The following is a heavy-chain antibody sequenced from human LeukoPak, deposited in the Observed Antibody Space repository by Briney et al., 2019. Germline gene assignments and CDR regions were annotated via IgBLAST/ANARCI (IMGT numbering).Heavy chain of an antibody. J-gene: IGHJ6*02. D-gene: IGHD2-15*01. CDR2: IYYSGST. CDR1: SGSISSYY. CDR3: ARDLGYSHGMDV. V-gene: IGHV4-59*01. Sequence: SETLSLTCTVSSGSISSYYWSWIRQPPGKGLEWIGYIYYSGSTNYNPSLKSRVTISVDTSKNQFSLKLSSVTAADTAVYYCARDLGYSHGMDVWGQGTTVTVSS.